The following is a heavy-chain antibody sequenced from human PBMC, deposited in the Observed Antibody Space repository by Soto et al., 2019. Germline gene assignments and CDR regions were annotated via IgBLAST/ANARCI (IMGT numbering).Heavy chain of an antibody. CDR3: ARRSPCITIFGVACPGYMDV. CDR2: IYPGDSDT. D-gene: IGHD3-3*01. CDR1: GYSFTSYW. J-gene: IGHJ6*03. Sequence: PGESLKISCKGSGYSFTSYWIGWVRQMPGKGLEWMGIIYPGDSDTRYSPSFQGQVTISADKSISTAYLQWSSLKASDTAMYYCARRSPCITIFGVACPGYMDVWGKGTTVTVSS. V-gene: IGHV5-51*01.